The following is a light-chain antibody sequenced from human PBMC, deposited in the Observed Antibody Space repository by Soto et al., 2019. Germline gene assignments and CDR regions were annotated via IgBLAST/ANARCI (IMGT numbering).Light chain of an antibody. J-gene: IGKJ1*01. CDR3: QQYGSSPRT. CDR2: GAS. Sequence: EIVLTQSPGTLSLSPGERATLSCRASQSVSSSYLAWYQQKPGQAPRLLIYGASSRATGIPDRFSGSASGTDFTLTISRLEPDDFAVYYCQQYGSSPRTFGQGTKVEIK. CDR1: QSVSSSY. V-gene: IGKV3-20*01.